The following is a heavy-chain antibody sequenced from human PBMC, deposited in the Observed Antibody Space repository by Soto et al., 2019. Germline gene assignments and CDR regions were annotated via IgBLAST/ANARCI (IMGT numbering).Heavy chain of an antibody. D-gene: IGHD6-13*01. CDR3: AKDRGRSSWFDY. Sequence: GGSLRLSCAASGFTFSSYGMHWVRQAPGKGLEWVAVISYDGSNKYYADSVKGRFTISRDNSKNTLYLQMNSLRAEDTAVYYCAKDRGRSSWFDYWGQGTLVTVYS. J-gene: IGHJ4*02. CDR1: GFTFSSYG. CDR2: ISYDGSNK. V-gene: IGHV3-30*18.